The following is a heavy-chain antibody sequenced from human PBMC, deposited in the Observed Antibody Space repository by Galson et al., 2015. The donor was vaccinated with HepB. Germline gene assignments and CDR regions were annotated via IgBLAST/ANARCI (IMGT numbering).Heavy chain of an antibody. D-gene: IGHD3-10*01. CDR1: GFTFRNYA. V-gene: IGHV3-64D*06. Sequence: SLRLSCAAYGFTFRNYAMRWVRQAQGKGLDFVSAISGNGDITYYAHSVPGRFSISRDNSKNIVYFQMTSLRPEDTAVYYCAKVNYGSGSYDDYWGQGTLLTVSS. CDR2: ISGNGDIT. J-gene: IGHJ4*02. CDR3: AKVNYGSGSYDDY.